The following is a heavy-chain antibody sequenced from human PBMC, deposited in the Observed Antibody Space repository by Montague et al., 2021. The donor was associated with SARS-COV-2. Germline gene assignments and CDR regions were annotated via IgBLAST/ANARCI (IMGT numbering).Heavy chain of an antibody. CDR1: GGSFSGYY. CDR3: ARGYQLRFLEWSSRQSTFDY. J-gene: IGHJ4*02. V-gene: IGHV4-34*01. Sequence: SETLSLTCAVYGGSFSGYYWSWIRQPPGKGLEWIGEINHSGSTKYNPSLKSRVTISVDTSKNQFSLKLGSVTAADTAVYYCARGYQLRFLEWSSRQSTFDYWGQGTLVTVSS. CDR2: INHSGST. D-gene: IGHD3-3*01.